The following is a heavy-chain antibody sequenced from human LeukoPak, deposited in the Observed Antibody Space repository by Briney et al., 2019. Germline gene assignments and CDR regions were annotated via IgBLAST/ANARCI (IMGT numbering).Heavy chain of an antibody. CDR2: IYYSGST. V-gene: IGHV4-59*12. D-gene: IGHD3-22*01. CDR3: ARLSYYYDSSGYPDFHFDY. CDR1: GGSISSYY. Sequence: SETLSLTCTVSGGSISSYYWNWIRQPPGKGLEWIGYIYYSGSTNYNPSLKSRVTISVDTSKNQFSLKLSSVTAADTAVYYCARLSYYYDSSGYPDFHFDYWGQGTLVTVSS. J-gene: IGHJ4*02.